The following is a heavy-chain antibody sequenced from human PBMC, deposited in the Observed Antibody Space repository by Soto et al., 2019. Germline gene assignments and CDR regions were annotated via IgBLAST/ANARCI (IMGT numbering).Heavy chain of an antibody. CDR1: GGSFSGYY. V-gene: IGHV4-34*01. Sequence: QVQLQQWGAGLLKPSETLSLTCAVYGGSFSGYYWSWIRQPPGKGLEWIGEINHSGSTNYNPSLRSRVTISVDTSKNQCSLKLSSVTAADTAVYYCARGYGSGYYFDYWGQGTLVTVSS. CDR3: ARGYGSGYYFDY. CDR2: INHSGST. J-gene: IGHJ4*02. D-gene: IGHD3-10*01.